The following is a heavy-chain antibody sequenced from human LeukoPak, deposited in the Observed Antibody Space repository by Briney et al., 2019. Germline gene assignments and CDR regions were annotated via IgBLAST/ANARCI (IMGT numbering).Heavy chain of an antibody. D-gene: IGHD3-10*01. Sequence: PGGSLRLSCAASGFTFSNYNMNWVRQAPGKGLEWVSSITSSSSYIYYADSVKGRFTISRDNAKNSLYLQMDSLRVEDTAAYYCARDGEYYYGSGSSPRWGQGTLVTVSS. CDR3: ARDGEYYYGSGSSPR. CDR1: GFTFSNYN. J-gene: IGHJ4*02. CDR2: ITSSSSYI. V-gene: IGHV3-21*06.